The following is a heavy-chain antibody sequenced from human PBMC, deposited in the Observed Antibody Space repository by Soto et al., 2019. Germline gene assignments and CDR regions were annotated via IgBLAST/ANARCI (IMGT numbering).Heavy chain of an antibody. V-gene: IGHV1-2*04. CDR2: INPNSGGT. CDR3: ARDYVRAARPNYFDY. CDR1: GYTFTGYY. Sequence: ASVKVSCKASGYTFTGYYMHWVRQAPGQGLEWMGWINPNSGGTNYAQKFQGWVTMTRDTSISTAYMELSRLRSDDTAVYYCARDYVRAARPNYFDYWGRGTLVTVSS. D-gene: IGHD6-6*01. J-gene: IGHJ4*02.